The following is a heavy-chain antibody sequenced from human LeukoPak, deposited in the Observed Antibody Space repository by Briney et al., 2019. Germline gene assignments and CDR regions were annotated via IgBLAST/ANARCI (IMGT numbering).Heavy chain of an antibody. J-gene: IGHJ4*02. D-gene: IGHD4-17*01. V-gene: IGHV3-11*04. Sequence: GGSLRLSCAASGFTFSDYYMSWIRQALGKGLEWVSYISSSGSTIYYADSVKGRFTISGDNAKNSLYLQMNSLRAEDTAVYYCAGQSTVTTDSYWGQGTLVTVSS. CDR3: AGQSTVTTDSY. CDR2: ISSSGSTI. CDR1: GFTFSDYY.